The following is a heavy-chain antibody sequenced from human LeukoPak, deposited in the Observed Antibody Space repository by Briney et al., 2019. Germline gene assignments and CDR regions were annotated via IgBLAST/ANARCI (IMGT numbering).Heavy chain of an antibody. CDR2: ISDSGRTT. CDR1: GLTFSNYK. V-gene: IGHV3-48*03. Sequence: GGSLRLSCAVSGLTFSNYKMNWVRQAPGKGLEWVSYISDSGRTTFYADSVKGRFTISRDNSKNSLYLQMSSLRVEDTAVYYCASERATWPDVFDIWGQGTMVTVS. CDR3: ASERATWPDVFDI. J-gene: IGHJ3*02.